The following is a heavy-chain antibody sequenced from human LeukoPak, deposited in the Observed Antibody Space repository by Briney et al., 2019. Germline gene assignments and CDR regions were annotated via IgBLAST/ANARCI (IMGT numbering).Heavy chain of an antibody. J-gene: IGHJ3*02. V-gene: IGHV3-74*01. CDR1: GFTFSSYW. CDR3: ARVWEHPVGPHAFDI. D-gene: IGHD1-26*01. CDR2: INSDGSST. Sequence: GGSLRLSCAASGFTFSSYWMHWVRQAPGKGLVWVSRINSDGSSTSYADSVKGRFTISRDNAKNTLYLQMNSLRAEDTAVYYCARVWEHPVGPHAFDIWGQGTMVTVSS.